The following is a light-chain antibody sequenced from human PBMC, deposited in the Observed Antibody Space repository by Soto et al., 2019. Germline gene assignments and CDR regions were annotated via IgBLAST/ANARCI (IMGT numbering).Light chain of an antibody. J-gene: IGKJ2*01. CDR2: DAS. CDR3: QQYNTN. CDR1: QSISTY. Sequence: DIQMTQSPSTLSASIGDRITITCRASQSISTYLAWYQQKPGKAPKLLIYDASSLESEVPSRFSGSGSGTEFTLTISSLQPDDFATYYCQQYNTNFGQGTKLEIE. V-gene: IGKV1-5*01.